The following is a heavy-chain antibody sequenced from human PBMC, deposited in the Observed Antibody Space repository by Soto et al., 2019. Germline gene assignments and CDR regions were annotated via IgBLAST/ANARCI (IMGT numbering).Heavy chain of an antibody. V-gene: IGHV4-39*01. CDR2: IHYSGST. Sequence: SETLSLTCTVSGDSLSITSCYWGWVRQPPGKGLEWIGSIHYSGSTHYNPSLQSRVTISGDASKKQFSLKLRSVTAADTAVYYCASTKDETLYFDYWGQGTLVTVSS. D-gene: IGHD2-15*01. CDR1: GDSLSITSCY. J-gene: IGHJ4*02. CDR3: ASTKDETLYFDY.